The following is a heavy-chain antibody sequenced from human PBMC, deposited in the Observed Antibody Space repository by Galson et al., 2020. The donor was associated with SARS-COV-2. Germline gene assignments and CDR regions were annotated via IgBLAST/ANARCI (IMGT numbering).Heavy chain of an antibody. CDR1: GGSISSSSYY. D-gene: IGHD3-10*01. J-gene: IGHJ2*01. Sequence: SETLSLTCTVSGGSISSSSYYWGWIRQPPGKGLEWIGSIYYSGSTYYNPSLKSRVTISVDTSKNQFSLKLSSVTAADTAVYYCARHAVLLWFGELFGQGYFDLWGRGTLVTVSS. CDR3: ARHAVLLWFGELFGQGYFDL. V-gene: IGHV4-39*01. CDR2: IYYSGST.